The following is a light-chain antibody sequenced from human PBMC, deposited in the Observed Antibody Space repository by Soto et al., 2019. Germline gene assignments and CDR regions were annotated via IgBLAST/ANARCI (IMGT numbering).Light chain of an antibody. CDR2: GSS. Sequence: EIVMTQSPATLSVSPGERATLSCRASQRVNIYLAWYQQKPGHAPRLLIFGSSSRATGIQARFSGRGSATEFKLTISSLQSQDFSVYFSQQYDDWLWLAVVGGT. V-gene: IGKV3D-15*01. CDR1: QRVNIY. CDR3: QQYDDWLWLA. J-gene: IGKJ4*01.